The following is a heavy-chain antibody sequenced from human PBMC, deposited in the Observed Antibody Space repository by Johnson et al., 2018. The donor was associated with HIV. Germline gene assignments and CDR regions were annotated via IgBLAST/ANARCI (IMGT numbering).Heavy chain of an antibody. V-gene: IGHV3-20*04. J-gene: IGHJ3*02. CDR1: GFTFDEYD. D-gene: IGHD3-22*01. Sequence: QLVESGGSVVRPGGSLRLSCAASGFTFDEYDMTWVRQVPGKGLEWVSNINWNGANTGYADSVEGRFTISRDNPKNSLYLEMNSLRVEDTALYYCARATYYYDFSGYLTRPRAFDMWGQGTLVTVSS. CDR2: INWNGANT. CDR3: ARATYYYDFSGYLTRPRAFDM.